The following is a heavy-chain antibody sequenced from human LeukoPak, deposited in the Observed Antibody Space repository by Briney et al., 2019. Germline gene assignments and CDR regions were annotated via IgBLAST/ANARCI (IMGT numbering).Heavy chain of an antibody. Sequence: ASVKVSCKASGYTFTGYYMHWVRQAPGQGLEWMGWINPNSGGTNYAQKFQGRVTMTRDTSISTAYMELSRLRSDGTAVYYCARLTGYYYGSGSYKTHDYWGQGTLVTVSS. CDR2: INPNSGGT. D-gene: IGHD3-10*01. CDR3: ARLTGYYYGSGSYKTHDY. V-gene: IGHV1-2*02. CDR1: GYTFTGYY. J-gene: IGHJ4*02.